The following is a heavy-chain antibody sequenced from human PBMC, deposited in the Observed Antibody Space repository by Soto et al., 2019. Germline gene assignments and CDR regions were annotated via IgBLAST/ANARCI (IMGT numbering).Heavy chain of an antibody. CDR2: IYYSGSTT. J-gene: IGHJ6*02. V-gene: IGHV4-59*01. CDR1: GGSIDSFY. CDR3: GRPFFLSVYFPEFRDGMDV. Sequence: QMQLQESGPGLVKPSETLSLTCTVSGGSIDSFYWSWIRQFPGKGLEWIGYIYYSGSTTNYNPSLKCLATLSVCTSKNQFSLELISMTAAYTAVYYGGRPFFLSVYFPEFRDGMDVWGPGTTVIVSS. D-gene: IGHD3-3*01.